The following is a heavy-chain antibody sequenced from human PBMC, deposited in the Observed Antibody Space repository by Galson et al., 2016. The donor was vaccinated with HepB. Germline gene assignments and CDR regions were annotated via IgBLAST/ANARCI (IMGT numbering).Heavy chain of an antibody. CDR3: ARVRGEGTLYGMDV. CDR2: TYYRSNWYN. J-gene: IGHJ6*02. Sequence: CAISGDSVSANSVAWNWIRQSPSRGLEWLGGTYYRSNWYNDYSVSVKGRITFNADTSKNQVSLHLNSVTPEDTAVYYCARVRGEGTLYGMDVWGQGTTVTVSS. D-gene: IGHD3-10*01. CDR1: GDSVSANSVA. V-gene: IGHV6-1*01.